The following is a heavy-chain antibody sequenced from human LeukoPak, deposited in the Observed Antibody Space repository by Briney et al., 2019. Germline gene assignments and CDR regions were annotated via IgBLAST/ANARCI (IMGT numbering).Heavy chain of an antibody. CDR3: ALRLSYYDSSGKLYDY. Sequence: PSETLSLTCTVSGGSISSSTYYWGWIRQPPGKGLEWIGSIYYSGTTYYNPSLKSRVTTSVDASKNQFSLKLTSVTAADTAVYYCALRLSYYDSSGKLYDYWGQGTLVTVSS. V-gene: IGHV4-39*01. CDR1: GGSISSSTYY. CDR2: IYYSGTT. D-gene: IGHD3-22*01. J-gene: IGHJ4*02.